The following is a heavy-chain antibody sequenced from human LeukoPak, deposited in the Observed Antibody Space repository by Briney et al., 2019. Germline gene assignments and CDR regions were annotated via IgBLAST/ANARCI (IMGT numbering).Heavy chain of an antibody. CDR2: IYYSGST. V-gene: IGHV4-39*07. Sequence: SETLSLTCTVSGGSIDSSTYYWGWIRQPPGKGLEWIGTIYYSGSTYYNPSLKSRVTISVDTSKNQFSLRLSSVTAADTAVYYCARSTLAYYDILTGDGRAAFDIWGQGTMVTVSS. CDR1: GGSIDSSTYY. CDR3: ARSTLAYYDILTGDGRAAFDI. D-gene: IGHD3-9*01. J-gene: IGHJ3*02.